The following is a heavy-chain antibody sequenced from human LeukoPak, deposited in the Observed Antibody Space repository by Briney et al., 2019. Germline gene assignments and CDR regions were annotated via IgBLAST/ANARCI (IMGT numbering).Heavy chain of an antibody. CDR1: GDSITNYY. Sequence: SETLSLTCAVSGDSITNYYWSWIRQPPGKGLECIAYISYSGGTKYNPSLRSRVTISLDTSKNQYALELSSVTAAETAIYYCARDRAYANSGEYAFDTWGQGTMVTVSS. CDR3: ARDRAYANSGEYAFDT. J-gene: IGHJ3*02. V-gene: IGHV4-59*01. CDR2: ISYSGGT. D-gene: IGHD2-2*01.